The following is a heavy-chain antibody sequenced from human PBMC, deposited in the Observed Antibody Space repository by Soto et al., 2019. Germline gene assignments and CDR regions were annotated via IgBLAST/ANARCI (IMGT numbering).Heavy chain of an antibody. CDR1: GYTFINYG. CDR3: ARGWFGEFLYYLDY. CDR2: ISAYNGNT. J-gene: IGHJ4*02. Sequence: QVQLVQSGAELKKPGASVKVSCKASGYTFINYGINWVRQAPGQGLEWMGWISAYNGNTNYAQKLQGRVTMTTDTPXSTANMELRSLRSDDTAVYFCARGWFGEFLYYLDYWGQGTLVTVSS. V-gene: IGHV1-18*01. D-gene: IGHD3-10*01.